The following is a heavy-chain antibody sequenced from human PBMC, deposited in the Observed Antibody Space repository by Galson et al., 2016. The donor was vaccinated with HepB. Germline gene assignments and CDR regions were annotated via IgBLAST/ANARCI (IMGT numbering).Heavy chain of an antibody. CDR3: ARHYSSSEKYYFDY. CDR2: IDPSDSYT. V-gene: IGHV5-10-1*01. D-gene: IGHD6-6*01. J-gene: IGHJ4*02. Sequence: QSGAEVKKPGESLRISCKGSGYTFTTYWISWVRQMPGKGLEWMGRIDPSDSYTNYSPSFQGHVTISTDKSITTAYLQWSSLKASDTAMYYCARHYSSSEKYYFDYWGQGTLVTVSS. CDR1: GYTFTTYW.